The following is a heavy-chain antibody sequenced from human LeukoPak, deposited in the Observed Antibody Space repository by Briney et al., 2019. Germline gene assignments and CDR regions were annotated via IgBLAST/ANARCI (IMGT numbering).Heavy chain of an antibody. Sequence: GGSLRLSCAASGFTFRDYYMSWIRQAPGKGLEWVSVIYRGGSTYYADSVKGRFTIFRDNSKNTLYLQMNRRRAEDTAVYYCGRGGVNAMVGGVIRYYYMDVWGKGTTVTITS. CDR1: GFTFRDYY. D-gene: IGHD3-10*01. CDR3: GRGGVNAMVGGVIRYYYMDV. V-gene: IGHV3-53*01. CDR2: IYRGGST. J-gene: IGHJ6*03.